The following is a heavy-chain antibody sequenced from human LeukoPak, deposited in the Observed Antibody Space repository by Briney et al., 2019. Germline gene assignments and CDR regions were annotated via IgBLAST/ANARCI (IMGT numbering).Heavy chain of an antibody. CDR1: GGSISSGGYY. Sequence: SETLSLTCTVSGGSISSGGYYWSRIRQHPGKGLEWIGYIYYSGSTYYNPSLKSRVTISVDTSKNQFSLKLSSVTAADTAVYYCARGDYYDSSGFQYYFDYWGQGTLVTVSS. CDR2: IYYSGST. CDR3: ARGDYYDSSGFQYYFDY. V-gene: IGHV4-31*03. D-gene: IGHD3-22*01. J-gene: IGHJ4*02.